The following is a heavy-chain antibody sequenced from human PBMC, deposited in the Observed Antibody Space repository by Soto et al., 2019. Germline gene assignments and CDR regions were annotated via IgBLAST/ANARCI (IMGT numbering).Heavy chain of an antibody. D-gene: IGHD1-26*01. CDR1: GFTFSGSA. CDR3: TKWEVGNSRPLDY. Sequence: EVQLVESGGGLVQPGGSLKLSCAASGFTFSGSAMHWVRQTSGKGLEWVGRIRGKADNYATAYAASVKGRFTISRDDSKNTAYLQMNSLRTEDTAVYCCTKWEVGNSRPLDYWGQGTLVTVSS. J-gene: IGHJ4*02. CDR2: IRGKADNYAT. V-gene: IGHV3-73*01.